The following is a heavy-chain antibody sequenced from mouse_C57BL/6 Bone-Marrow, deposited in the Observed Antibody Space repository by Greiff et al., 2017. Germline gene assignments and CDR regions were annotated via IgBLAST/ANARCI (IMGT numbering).Heavy chain of an antibody. CDR1: GFNIKDDY. J-gene: IGHJ2*01. V-gene: IGHV14-4*01. Sequence: VQLQQSWAELVRPGASVKLSCTASGFNIKDDYMHWVKQRPEQGLEWIGWIDPENGDTEYASQFQGKATITADTSSNTAYLQLSSLTSEDTAVYYCTTDHWGQGTTLTVSS. CDR3: TTDH. CDR2: IDPENGDT.